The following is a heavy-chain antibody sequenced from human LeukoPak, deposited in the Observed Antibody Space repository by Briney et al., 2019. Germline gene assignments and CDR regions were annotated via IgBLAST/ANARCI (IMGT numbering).Heavy chain of an antibody. J-gene: IGHJ4*02. CDR3: ARDGGLQAHFDY. CDR2: IYYNGNS. CDR1: TDSFNDYY. V-gene: IGHV4-59*01. D-gene: IGHD3-16*01. Sequence: ETLSLRCSVFTDSFNDYYWNWVRQPPGKGLEWIGYIYYNGNSNYNPSLKSRVTISVDTSKNDLSLKLTSVTAADRAIYFCARDGGLQAHFDYWGQGTLVTVSS.